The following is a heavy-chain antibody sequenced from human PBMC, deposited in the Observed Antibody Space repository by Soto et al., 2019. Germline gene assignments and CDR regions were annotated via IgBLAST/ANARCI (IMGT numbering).Heavy chain of an antibody. CDR3: ARSGRSGYNYYDGMDV. Sequence: QVQLQESGPGLVKPPETLSLTCTVSGDSISGYYWSWIRQPPGKGLELIGYIYESGSTNYNPSLKSRVTMSIDTSKNQFSLKLSSVTAADTAVYYCARSGRSGYNYYDGMDVWGQGTTVTVSS. CDR2: IYESGST. D-gene: IGHD3-3*01. CDR1: GDSISGYY. V-gene: IGHV4-59*01. J-gene: IGHJ6*02.